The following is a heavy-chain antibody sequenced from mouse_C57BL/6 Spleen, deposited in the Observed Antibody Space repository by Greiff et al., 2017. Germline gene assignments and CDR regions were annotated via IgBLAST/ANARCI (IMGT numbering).Heavy chain of an antibody. D-gene: IGHD1-1*01. J-gene: IGHJ2*01. CDR2: LDPSDSYT. V-gene: IGHV1-69*01. CDR1: GYTFTSYW. Sequence: VQLQQPVAELVMPGASVKLSCKASGYTFTSYWMHWVKQRPGQGLEWIGELDPSDSYTNYNQKFKGKSTLTVDKSSSTAYMQLSSLTSEDSVVYYCASQLTTVVGGYRGQGDTLPAFS. CDR3: ASQLTTVVGGY.